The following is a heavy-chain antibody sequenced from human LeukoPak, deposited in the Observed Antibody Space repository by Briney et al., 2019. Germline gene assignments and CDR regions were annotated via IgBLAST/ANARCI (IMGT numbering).Heavy chain of an antibody. CDR3: ARVQQLVYYYYYGMDV. D-gene: IGHD6-13*01. J-gene: IGHJ6*02. Sequence: SETLSLTCAVYGGSFSGYYWNWIRQPPGKGLEWIGEINHSGSTNYNPSLKSRVTISVDTSKNQFSLKLSSVTAADTAVYYCARVQQLVYYYYYGMDVWGQGTTVTVSS. CDR1: GGSFSGYY. V-gene: IGHV4-34*01. CDR2: INHSGST.